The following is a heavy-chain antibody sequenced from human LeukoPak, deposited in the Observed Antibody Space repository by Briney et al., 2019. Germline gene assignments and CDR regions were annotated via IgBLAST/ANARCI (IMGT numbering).Heavy chain of an antibody. Sequence: GGSLRLSCAASGFTFTSYGMHWVRQAPGKGLEWVAVIWYDGSNKFYADSVKGRFTISRDDSKNTVYLQMDSLRAGDTAVYYCARRRTRPEAFDIWGQGTMVTVSS. CDR2: IWYDGSNK. J-gene: IGHJ3*02. D-gene: IGHD6-6*01. V-gene: IGHV3-33*01. CDR1: GFTFTSYG. CDR3: ARRRTRPEAFDI.